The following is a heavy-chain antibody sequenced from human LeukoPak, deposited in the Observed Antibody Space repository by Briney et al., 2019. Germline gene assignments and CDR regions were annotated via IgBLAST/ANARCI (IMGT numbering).Heavy chain of an antibody. CDR1: GFTFSSYW. J-gene: IGHJ4*02. CDR3: ARDPRYCSGGSCYFGYFDY. D-gene: IGHD2-15*01. Sequence: PGGSLRLSCAASGFTFSSYWMSWVRQAPGKGLEWVANIKQDGSEKYYVDSVKGRFTISRDNAKNSLYLQMNSLRAEDTAVYYCARDPRYCSGGSCYFGYFDYWGQGTLVTVSS. V-gene: IGHV3-7*01. CDR2: IKQDGSEK.